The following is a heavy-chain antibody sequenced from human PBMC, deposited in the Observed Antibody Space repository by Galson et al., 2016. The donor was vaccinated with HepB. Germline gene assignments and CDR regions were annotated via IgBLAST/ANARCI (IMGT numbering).Heavy chain of an antibody. CDR2: MNPNTGGT. Sequence: SVKVSCKASGYTFPGYNIHWVRQAPGQGLEWMGLMNPNTGGTDYAQKFQDRVTMTRDTSINKAFLEGKRLTPNDAAVYYSARGVVAAHTWLDHWGEGTLVTVSS. CDR3: ARGVVAAHTWLDH. V-gene: IGHV1-2*06. J-gene: IGHJ5*02. D-gene: IGHD2-15*01. CDR1: GYTFPGYN.